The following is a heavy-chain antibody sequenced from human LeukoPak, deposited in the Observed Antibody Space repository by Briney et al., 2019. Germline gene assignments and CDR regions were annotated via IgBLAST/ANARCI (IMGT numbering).Heavy chain of an antibody. V-gene: IGHV3-7*01. CDR1: GFTFSSYE. D-gene: IGHD2-15*01. Sequence: GGSLRLSCAGSGFTFSSYEMSWVRQAPGKGLEWVASVKHDGSETYYVDPVKGRFTISRDNAKNSLYLQMNSLRAEDTAVCYCARRYCSGGSCYKFDYWGQGTLVTVSS. CDR3: ARRYCSGGSCYKFDY. J-gene: IGHJ4*02. CDR2: VKHDGSET.